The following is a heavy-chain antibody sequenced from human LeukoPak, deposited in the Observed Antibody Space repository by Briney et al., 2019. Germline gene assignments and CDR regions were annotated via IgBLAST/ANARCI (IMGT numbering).Heavy chain of an antibody. V-gene: IGHV4-39*02. CDR3: AREASRLNDFGDYWNWFDP. D-gene: IGHD4-17*01. CDR2: IYYSGST. J-gene: IGHJ5*02. Sequence: PSETLSLTCTVSGGSISSSSYYWGWIRQPPGKGLEWIGSIYYSGSTYYNPSLKSRVTISVDTSKNQFSLKLNSVTAADTAVYFCAREASRLNDFGDYWNWFDPWGQGTLVTVSS. CDR1: GGSISSSSYY.